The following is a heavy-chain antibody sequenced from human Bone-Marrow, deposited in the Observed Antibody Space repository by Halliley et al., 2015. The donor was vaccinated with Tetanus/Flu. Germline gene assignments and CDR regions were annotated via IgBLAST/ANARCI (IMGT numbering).Heavy chain of an antibody. J-gene: IGHJ6*02. CDR1: GFTFSSYG. CDR2: TSDDGSKE. Sequence: SLRLSCAASGFTFSSYGIHWVRQAPGWGLEWVAVTSDDGSKEYYADSVKGRFTISRDKSKKTVYLQMNSLRAEDTAVYYCAKDQYQLLLSYDYYYGLDVWGQGTTVTVSS. D-gene: IGHD2-2*01. V-gene: IGHV3-30*18. CDR3: AKDQYQLLLSYDYYYGLDV.